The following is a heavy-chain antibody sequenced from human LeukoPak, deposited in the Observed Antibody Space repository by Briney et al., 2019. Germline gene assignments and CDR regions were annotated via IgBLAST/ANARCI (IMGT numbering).Heavy chain of an antibody. CDR1: GDSISSGDYY. V-gene: IGHV4-61*02. J-gene: IGHJ4*02. CDR3: ARAGYSSGWYIDY. Sequence: SETLSLTCTVSGDSISSGDYYWSWIRQPAGKGLELIGRIYTSGSTNYNPSLKSRVTISVDTSKNQFSLKLSSVTAADTAVYYCARAGYSSGWYIDYWGQGTLVTVSS. D-gene: IGHD6-19*01. CDR2: IYTSGST.